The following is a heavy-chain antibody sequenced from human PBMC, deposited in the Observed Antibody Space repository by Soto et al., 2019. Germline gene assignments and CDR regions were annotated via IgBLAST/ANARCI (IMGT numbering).Heavy chain of an antibody. D-gene: IGHD3-3*01. CDR3: ARPSGDYDFWSGYYYGMDV. CDR2: IILIFGIA. CDR1: AGTFSSYA. J-gene: IGHJ6*04. Sequence: VKFSSKASAGTFSSYAISWVRQAPGQGLEWMGGIILIFGIANYAQTFQGRVTITADESTSTAYIELSSLRSEDTAVYYCARPSGDYDFWSGYYYGMDVGCEGATVTVSS. V-gene: IGHV1-69*01.